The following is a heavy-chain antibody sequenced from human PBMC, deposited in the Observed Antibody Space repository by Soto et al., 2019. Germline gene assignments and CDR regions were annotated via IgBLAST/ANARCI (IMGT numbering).Heavy chain of an antibody. D-gene: IGHD5-12*01. CDR1: GGSINSGDYS. CDR2: IYHTGTT. CDR3: ARRWGYTFDY. V-gene: IGHV4-30-2*01. J-gene: IGHJ4*02. Sequence: TLSLTCTVSGGSINSGDYSWTWIRQPPGKGLEWIGYIYHTGTTYYNMSLKSRVTISVDRSKNQFSLKLSSVTAADTAVYYCARRWGYTFDYWGQGTLVTVSS.